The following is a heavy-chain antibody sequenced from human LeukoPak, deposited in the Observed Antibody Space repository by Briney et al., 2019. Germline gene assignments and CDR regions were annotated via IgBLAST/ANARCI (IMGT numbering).Heavy chain of an antibody. Sequence: SETLSLTCTVSGGPISSTSYYWGWIRQPPGKGLEWIGSIYYSGSTYYNPSLKSRVTISVDTSKNQFSLKLSSVTAADTAVYYCARGIRPVLLWFGELLRSWNWFDPWGQGTLVTVSS. CDR2: IYYSGST. CDR3: ARGIRPVLLWFGELLRSWNWFDP. J-gene: IGHJ5*02. CDR1: GGPISSTSYY. V-gene: IGHV4-39*01. D-gene: IGHD3-10*01.